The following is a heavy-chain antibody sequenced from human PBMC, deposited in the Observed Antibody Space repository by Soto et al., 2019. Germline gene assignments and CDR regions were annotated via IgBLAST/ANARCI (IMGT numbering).Heavy chain of an antibody. D-gene: IGHD7-27*01. J-gene: IGHJ4*02. V-gene: IGHV3-23*01. CDR3: AKDWTPITGDYDYFDY. Sequence: PGGSLRLSCAASGFTFSNYVMSWVRQVPGKGLEWVSAISASADNTYYADSVKGRFTISRDNSMNTLYLQMNSLRAEDTAVYYCAKDWTPITGDYDYFDYWGQGTLVTVSS. CDR1: GFTFSNYV. CDR2: ISASADNT.